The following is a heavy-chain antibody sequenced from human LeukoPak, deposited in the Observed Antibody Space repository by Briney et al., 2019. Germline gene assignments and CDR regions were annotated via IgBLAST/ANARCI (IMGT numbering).Heavy chain of an antibody. V-gene: IGHV3-30-3*01. D-gene: IGHD5-24*01. J-gene: IGHJ3*02. CDR2: ISYDGSNK. CDR3: ARDLGHNWGAHDAFDI. Sequence: GGSLRLSCAASGFTFSSYAMHWVRQAPGKGLEWVAVISYDGSNKYYADSVKGRFTISRDNSKNTLYLQMNSLRAEDTAVYYCARDLGHNWGAHDAFDIWGQGTMVTVSS. CDR1: GFTFSSYA.